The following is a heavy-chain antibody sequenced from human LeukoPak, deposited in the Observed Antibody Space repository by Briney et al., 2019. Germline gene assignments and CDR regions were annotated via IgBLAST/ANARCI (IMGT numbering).Heavy chain of an antibody. CDR3: AKPGITMVRGLSDAFDI. J-gene: IGHJ3*02. CDR1: GFTFSSYS. CDR2: ISSSSTTI. V-gene: IGHV3-48*01. D-gene: IGHD3-10*01. Sequence: GGSLRLSCAASGFTFSSYSMMWVRQAPGKGLEWVSYISSSSTTIHYADSVKGRFTISRDNAKNSVYLQMNSLRAEDTAVYYCAKPGITMVRGLSDAFDIWGQGTTVTVSS.